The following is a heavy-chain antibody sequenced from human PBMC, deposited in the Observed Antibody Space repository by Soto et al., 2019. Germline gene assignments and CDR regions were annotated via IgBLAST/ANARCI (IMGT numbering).Heavy chain of an antibody. Sequence: EVQLLESGGGLGQPGGSLRLSCAASGFIFSDYAMSWVRQAPGKGLEWVSIVDSSSSPYYTDSVKGRFTVSRDNSENTVYLHMDSLRVDDTAVYYCAKWLRSGSYYCDYWGQGTLVTVSS. CDR3: AKWLRSGSYYCDY. J-gene: IGHJ4*02. CDR2: IVDSSSSP. CDR1: GFIFSDYA. V-gene: IGHV3-23*01. D-gene: IGHD6-19*01.